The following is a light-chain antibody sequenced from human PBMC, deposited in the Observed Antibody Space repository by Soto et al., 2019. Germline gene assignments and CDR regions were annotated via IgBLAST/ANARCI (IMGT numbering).Light chain of an antibody. V-gene: IGKV3-15*01. CDR2: GAS. Sequence: EIVMTQSPAPVSVSPGERSTLSCMASQSVSSNLAWYQQKPGQAPRLLIYGASTRATGIPARFSGSGSETEFTLTISSLQSEDFAVYYCQQYNNGPPLTFGGGTKVDIK. CDR3: QQYNNGPPLT. CDR1: QSVSSN. J-gene: IGKJ4*01.